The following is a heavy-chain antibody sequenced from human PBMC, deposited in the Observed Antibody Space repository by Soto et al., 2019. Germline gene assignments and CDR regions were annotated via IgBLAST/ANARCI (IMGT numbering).Heavy chain of an antibody. Sequence: ASVKVSCKASGYTFTSYGISWVRQAPGQGLEWMGWISAYNGNTNYAQKLQGRVTMTTDTSTSTAYMELRSLRSDDTAVYYCAREGLPTSSRYSSNWFDPWGQGTLVTVSS. CDR2: ISAYNGNT. CDR1: GYTFTSYG. CDR3: AREGLPTSSRYSSNWFDP. J-gene: IGHJ5*02. D-gene: IGHD6-13*01. V-gene: IGHV1-18*04.